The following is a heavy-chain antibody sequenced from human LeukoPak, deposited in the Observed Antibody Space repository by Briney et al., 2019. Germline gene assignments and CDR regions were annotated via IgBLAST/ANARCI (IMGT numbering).Heavy chain of an antibody. J-gene: IGHJ6*03. Sequence: GESLKISCKASGYTFTGDWIGWVRQMPGKGLECMGIMYPGDSDTKYNAPFQGQVTISADKSISTAYLQWGSLKASDTATYYCARPALYCSSTVCPPYMDVWGKGTTVTVSS. CDR2: MYPGDSDT. D-gene: IGHD2-2*01. CDR3: ARPALYCSSTVCPPYMDV. CDR1: GYTFTGDW. V-gene: IGHV5-51*01.